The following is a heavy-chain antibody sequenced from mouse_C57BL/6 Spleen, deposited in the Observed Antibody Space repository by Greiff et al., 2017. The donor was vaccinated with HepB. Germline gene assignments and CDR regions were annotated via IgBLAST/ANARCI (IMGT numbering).Heavy chain of an antibody. CDR1: GFTFSSYA. V-gene: IGHV5-9-1*02. D-gene: IGHD4-1*01. J-gene: IGHJ4*01. CDR3: TREGSWDYAMDY. Sequence: EVKVEESGEGLVKPGGSLKLSCAASGFTFSSYAMSWVRQTPEKRLEWVAYISSGGDYIYYADTVKGRFTISRDNARNTLYLQMSSLKSEDTAMYYCTREGSWDYAMDYWGQGTSVTVSS. CDR2: ISSGGDYI.